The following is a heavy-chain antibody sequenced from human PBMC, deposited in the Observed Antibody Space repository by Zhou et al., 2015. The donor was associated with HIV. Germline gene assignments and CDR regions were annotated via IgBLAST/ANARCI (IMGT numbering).Heavy chain of an antibody. J-gene: IGHJ3*02. CDR2: IRSDASKK. V-gene: IGHV3-30*02. CDR3: ATNYVWGDDAFDI. D-gene: IGHD3-16*01. CDR1: GFTFDDYA. Sequence: VQLVESGGGLVQPGRSLRLSCAASGFTFDDYAMHWVRQAPGKGLEWVAFIRSDASKKYYGDSVKGRFTISRDNSENTLYLQMNSLRAEDSAQYYCATNYVWGDDAFDIWGQGTLVTVSS.